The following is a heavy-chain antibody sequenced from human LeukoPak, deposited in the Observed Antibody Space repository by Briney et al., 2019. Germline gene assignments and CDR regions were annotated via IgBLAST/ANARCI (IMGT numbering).Heavy chain of an antibody. V-gene: IGHV3-23*01. CDR1: GFTFDSYA. CDR2: ISDSGAYT. J-gene: IGHJ4*02. D-gene: IGHD6-13*01. Sequence: QAGGPLRLSCAASGFTFDSYAMSWVRQAPGKGLEWVSGISDSGAYTYYSDSVKGRFTISRDNSKNTLYVQMNSLRAEDTAIYYCAKDGYSRGSGFDYWGQGTLVTVSS. CDR3: AKDGYSRGSGFDY.